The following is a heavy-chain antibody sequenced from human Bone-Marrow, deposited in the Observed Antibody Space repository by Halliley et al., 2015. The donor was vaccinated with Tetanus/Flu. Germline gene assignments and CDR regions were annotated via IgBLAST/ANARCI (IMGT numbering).Heavy chain of an antibody. V-gene: IGHV3-30*18. Sequence: SLRLSCSGSGFTFTKYWMNWFRQAPGKGLEWVAAIGYDGSKKNYVDSVKGRFTMSRDNSKNTLDLQMNSLRVEDTAVYYCAKSLRLWSFHYYQGMDVWGQGTTVTVSS. CDR2: IGYDGSKK. J-gene: IGHJ6*02. CDR1: GFTFTKYW. D-gene: IGHD5-18*01. CDR3: AKSLRLWSFHYYQGMDV.